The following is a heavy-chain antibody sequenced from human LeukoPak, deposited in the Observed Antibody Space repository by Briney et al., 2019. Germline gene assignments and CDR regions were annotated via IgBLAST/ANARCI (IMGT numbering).Heavy chain of an antibody. CDR2: IKSKTDGGTT. Sequence: PGGSLRLSCAASGFTFSSYGMSWVRQAPGKGLEWVGRIKSKTDGGTTDYAAPVKGRFTISRDDSKNTLYLQMNSLKTEDTAVYYCTTNHVDTAMVVGVMIDYWGQGTLVTVSS. CDR1: GFTFSSYG. J-gene: IGHJ4*02. CDR3: TTNHVDTAMVVGVMIDY. V-gene: IGHV3-15*01. D-gene: IGHD5-18*01.